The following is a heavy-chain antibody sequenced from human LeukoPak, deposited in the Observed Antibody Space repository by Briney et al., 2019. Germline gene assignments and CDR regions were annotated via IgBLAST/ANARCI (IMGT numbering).Heavy chain of an antibody. CDR1: GFTFSDTW. CDR3: ARDQHEDYFDY. Sequence: GGSLRLSCAASGFTFSDTWMHWVRQAPGEGLVWVSRIRSDGSDTRYAESVKGRFTISRDNAKNTLYLQMNSLRAEDTAVYYCARDQHEDYFDYWGQGTLVTVSS. V-gene: IGHV3-74*01. CDR2: IRSDGSDT. J-gene: IGHJ4*02.